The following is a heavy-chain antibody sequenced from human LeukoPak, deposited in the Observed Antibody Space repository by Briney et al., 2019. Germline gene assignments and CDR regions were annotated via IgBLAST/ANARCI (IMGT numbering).Heavy chain of an antibody. CDR3: AKGGSYYNYDGMDV. V-gene: IGHV3-23*01. D-gene: IGHD1-26*01. CDR1: GFTFSSYA. J-gene: IGHJ6*02. Sequence: GSLRLSCAASGFTFSSYAMSWVRQAPGKGLEWVSGISGRGDSTYYADSAKGRFTISRDKSKNTLYLQMNSLRAEDTAVYYCAKGGSYYNYDGMDVWGQGTTVTVSS. CDR2: ISGRGDST.